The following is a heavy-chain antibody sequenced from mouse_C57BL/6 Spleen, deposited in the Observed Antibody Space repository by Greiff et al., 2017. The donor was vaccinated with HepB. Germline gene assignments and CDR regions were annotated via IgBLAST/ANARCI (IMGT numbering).Heavy chain of an antibody. V-gene: IGHV1-64*01. CDR3: ARWLGWYFDV. CDR1: GYTFTSYW. CDR2: IHPNSGST. J-gene: IGHJ1*03. D-gene: IGHD2-2*01. Sequence: QVQLQQPGAELVKPGASVKLSCKASGYTFTSYWMHWVKQRPGQGLEWIGMIHPNSGSTNYNEKFKSKATLTVDKSSSTAYMQRSSLTSEDSAVYYCARWLGWYFDVWGTGTTVTVSS.